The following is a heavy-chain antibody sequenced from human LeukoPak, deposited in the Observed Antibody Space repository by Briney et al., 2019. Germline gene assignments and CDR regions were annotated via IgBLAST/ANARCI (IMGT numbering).Heavy chain of an antibody. CDR2: IIPILGIA. CDR3: ARGGSSSWPLGY. CDR1: GGTFSSYA. D-gene: IGHD6-13*01. V-gene: IGHV1-69*04. J-gene: IGHJ4*02. Sequence: SVKVSCKASGGTFSSYAISWVRQAPGQGLEWMGRIIPILGIANYVQKFQGRVTMTTDTSTSTAYMELRSLRSDDTAVYYCARGGSSSWPLGYWGQGTLVTVSS.